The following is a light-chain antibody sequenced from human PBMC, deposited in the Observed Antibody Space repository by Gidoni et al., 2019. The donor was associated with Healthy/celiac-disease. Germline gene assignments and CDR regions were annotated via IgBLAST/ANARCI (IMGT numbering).Light chain of an antibody. Sequence: EIVLTQSPATLSLSPGERATLSCRASQSISSYLAWYQQKPGQAPRLLIYDASTRATGIPARFSGSGSGTDFTLTISSLEPEDFAVYYCQQRSNWPAGFTFGPGTKVDIK. CDR2: DAS. CDR1: QSISSY. V-gene: IGKV3-11*01. CDR3: QQRSNWPAGFT. J-gene: IGKJ3*01.